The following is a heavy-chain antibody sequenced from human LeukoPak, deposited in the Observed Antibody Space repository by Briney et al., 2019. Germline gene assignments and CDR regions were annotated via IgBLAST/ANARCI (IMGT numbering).Heavy chain of an antibody. D-gene: IGHD6-13*01. CDR2: ISAYNGNT. Sequence: ASVKVSCKASGYTFTSYGISWVRQAPGQGLEWMGWISAYNGNTNYAQKLQGRVTMTTDTSTSTAYMEMTSLRSDDTAMYYCARTLYIAAAPGGFDYWGQGTLLTVSS. J-gene: IGHJ4*02. CDR1: GYTFTSYG. CDR3: ARTLYIAAAPGGFDY. V-gene: IGHV1-18*01.